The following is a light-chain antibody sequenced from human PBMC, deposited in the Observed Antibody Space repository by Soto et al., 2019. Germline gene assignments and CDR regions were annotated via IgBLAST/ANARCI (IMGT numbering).Light chain of an antibody. J-gene: IGKJ1*01. CDR3: QQYGSSPRT. V-gene: IGKV3-20*01. Sequence: EIVLTQSPGTLSLSPGEIATLSFRASQSVSSNLAWYQQKPGQAPRLLIYGASNRATGIPDRFSGSGSGTDFTLTISRLEPEDFAVYYCQQYGSSPRTFGQGTKVDIK. CDR2: GAS. CDR1: QSVSSN.